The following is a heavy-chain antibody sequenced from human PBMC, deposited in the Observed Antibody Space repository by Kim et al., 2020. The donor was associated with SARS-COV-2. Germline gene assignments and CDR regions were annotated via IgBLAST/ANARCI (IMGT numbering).Heavy chain of an antibody. V-gene: IGHV3-30*02. J-gene: IGHJ5*02. CDR2: RKE. Sequence: RKEYYADHVNGRITISRDNSKNTLYLTISSLRAADTAVYYCALIGQDFYPWGQGTLVTVSS. CDR3: ALIGQDFYP. D-gene: IGHD2-15*01.